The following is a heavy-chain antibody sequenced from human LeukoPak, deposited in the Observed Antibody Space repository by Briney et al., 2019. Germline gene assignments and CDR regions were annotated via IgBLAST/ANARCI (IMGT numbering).Heavy chain of an antibody. D-gene: IGHD3-22*01. CDR2: IKQDGSEK. CDR1: GFTFSRYR. CDR3: ARGRGVVISAFDI. J-gene: IGHJ3*02. Sequence: GGSLRLSCAASGFTFSRYRMSWVRQAPGKGLEWVANIKQDGSEKHYVDSVKGRFTISRDNAKNSLYLQMNSLRAEDTAVYYCARGRGVVISAFDIWGQGTMVTVSS. V-gene: IGHV3-7*01.